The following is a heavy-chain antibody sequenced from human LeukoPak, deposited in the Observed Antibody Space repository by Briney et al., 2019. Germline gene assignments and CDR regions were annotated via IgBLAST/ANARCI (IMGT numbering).Heavy chain of an antibody. CDR3: ARDQRAYYHMDV. V-gene: IGHV4-4*07. J-gene: IGHJ6*03. Sequence: SETLSLTCTVSSGSISSHYWSWIRQPAGKGLEWIGRIYISRDTDYNPSLKSRVTMSVDTSKNQFFLKLSSVTAADTAVYYCARDQRAYYHMDVWGKGTTVTVSS. CDR1: SGSISSHY. CDR2: IYISRDT.